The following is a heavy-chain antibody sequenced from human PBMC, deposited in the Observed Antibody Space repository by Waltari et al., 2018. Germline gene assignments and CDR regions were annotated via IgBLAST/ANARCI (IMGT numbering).Heavy chain of an antibody. CDR1: GGSISSGSYY. J-gene: IGHJ4*02. D-gene: IGHD6-13*01. CDR2: IYTSGST. CDR3: ARDGRYSSSSLERTDY. Sequence: QVQLQESGPGLVKPSQTLSLTCTVSGGSISSGSYYLSWIRQPAGKGLEWIGYIYTSGSTNYKPSIKSRVTISVDTSKNQFSLKLSTVTAADTAVYYCARDGRYSSSSLERTDYWGQGTLVTVSS. V-gene: IGHV4-61*09.